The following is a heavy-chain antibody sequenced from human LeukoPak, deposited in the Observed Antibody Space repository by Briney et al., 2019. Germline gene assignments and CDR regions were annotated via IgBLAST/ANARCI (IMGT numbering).Heavy chain of an antibody. CDR1: GFTFSSYA. Sequence: PGGSLRLSCAASGFTFSSYAMSWVRQAPGKGLGWGSAISGSGGSTYYADSVKGRFTISRDNSKNTLYLQMNSLRAEDTAVYYCAKDRGKYCSSTSCYADRFDYWGQGTLVTVSS. D-gene: IGHD2-2*01. V-gene: IGHV3-23*01. CDR2: ISGSGGST. CDR3: AKDRGKYCSSTSCYADRFDY. J-gene: IGHJ4*02.